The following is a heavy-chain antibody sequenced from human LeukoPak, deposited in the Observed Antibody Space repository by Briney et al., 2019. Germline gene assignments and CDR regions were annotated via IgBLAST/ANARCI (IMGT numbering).Heavy chain of an antibody. CDR3: ARRIAVAGTGYYYYGMDV. V-gene: IGHV1-69*04. D-gene: IGHD6-19*01. CDR1: GGTFSSDA. J-gene: IGHJ6*02. Sequence: SVTVSCKASGGTFSSDAISWVRQAPGQGLEWMGRIIPIFGIANYAQKFQGRVTITADKSTSTAYMELSSLRSEDTAVYYCARRIAVAGTGYYYYGMDVWGQGTTVTVSS. CDR2: IIPIFGIA.